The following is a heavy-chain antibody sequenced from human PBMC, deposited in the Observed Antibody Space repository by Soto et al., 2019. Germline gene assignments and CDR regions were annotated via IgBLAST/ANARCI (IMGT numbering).Heavy chain of an antibody. V-gene: IGHV3-23*01. J-gene: IGHJ6*03. Sequence: VQLLESGGGLVQPGGSLRLSCFASGFTFDNYAMSWVRQAPGKGLEWVSTIRGRGDVTYSADSVKGRFTVSRDNSKNPLYLQMNSLRAEDTAVYYCVKGAAPTYYYYMDVWGKGTTVTVSS. CDR1: GFTFDNYA. CDR3: VKGAAPTYYYYMDV. CDR2: IRGRGDVT. D-gene: IGHD6-25*01.